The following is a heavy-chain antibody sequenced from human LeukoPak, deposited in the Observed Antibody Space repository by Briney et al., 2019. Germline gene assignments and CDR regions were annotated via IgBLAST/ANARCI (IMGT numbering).Heavy chain of an antibody. CDR1: GFTFSSYT. D-gene: IGHD2-15*01. CDR2: ISSSSSSYI. J-gene: IGHJ6*01. V-gene: IGHV3-21*01. CDR3: ARGSEGYCSGGGCYYGMDV. Sequence: GGSLRLSCAASGFTFSSYTMNWVRQAPGKGLEWVSYISSSSSSYIYYADSVKGRFTISRDNAENSLYLQMNSLRAEDTAVYYCARGSEGYCSGGGCYYGMDVWGQGTTVTVSS.